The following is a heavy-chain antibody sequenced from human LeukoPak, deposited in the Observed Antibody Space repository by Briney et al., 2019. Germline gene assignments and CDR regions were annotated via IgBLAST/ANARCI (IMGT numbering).Heavy chain of an antibody. V-gene: IGHV1-2*02. J-gene: IGHJ3*02. CDR3: ATVRERRNAFDI. Sequence: ASVKVSCKASGYTFTGYYMHWVRQAPRQGLEWMGWINPNSGGTNYAQKFRGRVTMTRDTSISTAYMELSRLRSDDTAVYYCATVRERRNAFDIWGQGTMVTVSS. D-gene: IGHD1-26*01. CDR2: INPNSGGT. CDR1: GYTFTGYY.